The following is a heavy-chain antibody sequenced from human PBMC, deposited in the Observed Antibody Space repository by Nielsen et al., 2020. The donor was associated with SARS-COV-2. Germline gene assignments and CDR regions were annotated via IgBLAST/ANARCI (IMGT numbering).Heavy chain of an antibody. CDR3: ADLWSGYPY. V-gene: IGHV3-74*01. D-gene: IGHD3-3*01. CDR2: ISTDGTET. J-gene: IGHJ4*02. CDR1: GFTFDDYA. Sequence: GGSLRLSCAASGFTFDDYAMHWVRQAPEKGLVWVSRISTDGTETDYADSVKGRFTISRDNAKNTLYLQMNSLRAEDTAIYYCADLWSGYPYWGQGALVTVSS.